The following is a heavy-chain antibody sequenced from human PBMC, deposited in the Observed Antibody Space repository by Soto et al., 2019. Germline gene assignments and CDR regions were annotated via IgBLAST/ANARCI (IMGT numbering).Heavy chain of an antibody. Sequence: QVQLQESGPGLVKPSQTLSLTCTVSGGSISSGGYYWSWIRQHPGKGLEWIGYIYYSGSTYYNPSLASRVTTSAATAKNQFSLKLSSVTAADTAVYNCARDQRADTVATTSRYYYGMDVWGQGTTVTVSS. CDR1: GGSISSGGYY. CDR2: IYYSGST. CDR3: ARDQRADTVATTSRYYYGMDV. V-gene: IGHV4-31*03. D-gene: IGHD5-12*01. J-gene: IGHJ6*02.